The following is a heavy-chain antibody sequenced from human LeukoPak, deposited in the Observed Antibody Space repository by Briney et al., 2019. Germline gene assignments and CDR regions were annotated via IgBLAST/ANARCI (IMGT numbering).Heavy chain of an antibody. CDR2: IYHSGST. D-gene: IGHD3-3*01. Sequence: PSGTLSLTCAVSGGSISSSNWWRWVRQPPGKGLEWIGEIYHSGSTNYNPSLKSRVTISVDKSKNQFSLKLSSVTAADTAVYYCAREVHYDFWSGFRGWFDPWGQGTLVTVSS. CDR3: AREVHYDFWSGFRGWFDP. V-gene: IGHV4-4*02. CDR1: GGSISSSNW. J-gene: IGHJ5*02.